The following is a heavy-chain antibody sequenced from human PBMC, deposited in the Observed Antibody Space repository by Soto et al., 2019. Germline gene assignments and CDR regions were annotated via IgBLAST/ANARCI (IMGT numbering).Heavy chain of an antibody. CDR3: ARYSTGWFDAFDI. CDR2: TSGSGGST. J-gene: IGHJ3*02. D-gene: IGHD6-19*01. CDR1: GFTFSSYA. Sequence: EVQLLESGGGLVQPGGSLRLSCAASGFTFSSYAMSWVRQAPGKGLEWVSSTSGSGGSTYYADSVKGRFTFSRDNSKNTLYLQMNSLRVEDTAICYCARYSTGWFDAFDIWGQGTMVTVSS. V-gene: IGHV3-23*01.